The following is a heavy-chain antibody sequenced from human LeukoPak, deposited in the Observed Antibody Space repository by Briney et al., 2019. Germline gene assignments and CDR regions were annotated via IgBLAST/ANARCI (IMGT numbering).Heavy chain of an antibody. V-gene: IGHV3-43D*03. D-gene: IGHD1-26*01. CDR3: ARDKIMGATALDY. Sequence: GSLRLSCAASGFTFDDYAMHWVRQAPGKGLEWVSLISWDGGSTYYADSVKGRFTISRDNAKNSLYLEMNSLRAEDAGVYYCARDKIMGATALDYWGQGTLVTVSS. CDR2: ISWDGGST. CDR1: GFTFDDYA. J-gene: IGHJ4*02.